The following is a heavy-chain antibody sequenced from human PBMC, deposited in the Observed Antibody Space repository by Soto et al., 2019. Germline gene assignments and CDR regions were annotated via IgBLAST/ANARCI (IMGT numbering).Heavy chain of an antibody. CDR1: GGSISSDY. CDR2: VYHSWST. Sequence: QVQLQESGPGLVKPSEILSLTCTVSGGSISSDYWNWIRQPPGKGLEWIGYVYHSWSTKYNPSLKSRVTISVDTSKNQLSLKLSSVPAADTAVYYCARFGTSPNGNWFDPWGQGTLVTVSS. V-gene: IGHV4-59*01. D-gene: IGHD3-10*01. CDR3: ARFGTSPNGNWFDP. J-gene: IGHJ5*02.